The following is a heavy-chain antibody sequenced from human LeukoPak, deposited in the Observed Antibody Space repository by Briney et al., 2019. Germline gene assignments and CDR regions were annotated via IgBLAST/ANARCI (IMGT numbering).Heavy chain of an antibody. J-gene: IGHJ4*02. CDR2: INPNSGGT. D-gene: IGHD6-13*01. Sequence: GASVKVSCKASGYTFTGYYMHWVRQAPGQGLEWMGWINPNSGGTNYAQKFQGRVTMTRDTSISTAYMELSRLRSDDTAVYYCASGDYSSSWYGTPFDYWGQGTLVTVSS. CDR1: GYTFTGYY. V-gene: IGHV1-2*02. CDR3: ASGDYSSSWYGTPFDY.